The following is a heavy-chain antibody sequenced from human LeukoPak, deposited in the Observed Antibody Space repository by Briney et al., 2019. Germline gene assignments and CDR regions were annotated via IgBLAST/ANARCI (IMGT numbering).Heavy chain of an antibody. CDR3: AKTPRYGTSYYYYYMDV. CDR1: GGSISIYF. D-gene: IGHD3-9*01. Sequence: SETLSLTCTVSGGSISIYFWSWIRQPPGKGLEWIGYISYSGNTNYNPSLKSRVTISADTSKNQFSLKLSSVTAADTAVYYCAKTPRYGTSYYYYYMDVWGKGTTVTVSS. V-gene: IGHV4-59*01. CDR2: ISYSGNT. J-gene: IGHJ6*03.